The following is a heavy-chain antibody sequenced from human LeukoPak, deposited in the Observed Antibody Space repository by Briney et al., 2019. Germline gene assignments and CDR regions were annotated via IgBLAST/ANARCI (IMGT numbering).Heavy chain of an antibody. J-gene: IGHJ4*02. D-gene: IGHD3-10*01. CDR1: GGSFSGYY. Sequence: PSETLSLTCAVYGGSFSGYYWSWIRQPPGKGLEWIGDVNHSGSTNYNPSLKSRVTISVDTSKNQFSLKLSSVTAADTAVYYCARRSYYSGSGSPPRYWGQGTLVTVSS. CDR3: ARRSYYSGSGSPPRY. CDR2: VNHSGST. V-gene: IGHV4-34*01.